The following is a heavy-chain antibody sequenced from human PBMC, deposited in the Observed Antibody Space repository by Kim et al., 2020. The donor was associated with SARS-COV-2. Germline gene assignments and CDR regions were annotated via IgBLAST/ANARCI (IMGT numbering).Heavy chain of an antibody. J-gene: IGHJ4*02. CDR3: AKDREGPIYSGYERERGYYFDY. Sequence: TISRDNSKNTLYLQMNSLRAEDTAVYYCAKDREGPIYSGYERERGYYFDYWGQGTLVTVSS. V-gene: IGHV3-23*01. D-gene: IGHD5-12*01.